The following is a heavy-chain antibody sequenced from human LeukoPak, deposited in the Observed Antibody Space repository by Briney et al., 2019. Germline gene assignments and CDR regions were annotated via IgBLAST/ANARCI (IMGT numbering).Heavy chain of an antibody. J-gene: IGHJ4*01. CDR2: MWYDGRKK. CDR3: ARDPTTVTTGVLGY. D-gene: IGHD4-17*01. CDR1: GFTFRSYG. Sequence: GRSLRLSCAASGFTFRSYGMPWVRQAPSKGLEWVAVMWYDGRKKDYADSVKGRFIISRDNSKNTVYLQMNSLRADDTAVYHCARDPTTVTTGVLGYWGQGTLVTVSS. V-gene: IGHV3-33*01.